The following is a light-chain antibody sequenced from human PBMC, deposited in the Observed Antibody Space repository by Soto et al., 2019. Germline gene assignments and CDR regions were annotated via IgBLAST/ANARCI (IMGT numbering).Light chain of an antibody. CDR3: QQRSNWPSIS. V-gene: IGKV3-11*01. CDR1: QSVSRY. Sequence: EIVLTQSPATLSLSPRERATLSCRASQSVSRYLAWYQQKPGQAPRLLIYDASNRAIGIPARFSGSGSGTDFTLTISSLESEDSAIYYCQQRSNWPSISFGQGTRLEI. CDR2: DAS. J-gene: IGKJ5*01.